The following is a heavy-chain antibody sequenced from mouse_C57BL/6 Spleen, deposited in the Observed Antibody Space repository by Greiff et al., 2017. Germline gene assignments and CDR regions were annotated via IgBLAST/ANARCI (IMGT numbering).Heavy chain of an antibody. CDR3: ATSIYAMDY. CDR2: IYPGDGDT. CDR1: GYAFSSSW. D-gene: IGHD2-10*02. J-gene: IGHJ4*01. Sequence: QVQLKESGPELVKPGASVKISCKASGYAFSSSWMNWVKQRPGKGLEWIGRIYPGDGDTNYNGKFKGKATLTADKSSSTAYMQLSSLTSEDSAVYFCATSIYAMDYWGQGTSVTVSS. V-gene: IGHV1-82*01.